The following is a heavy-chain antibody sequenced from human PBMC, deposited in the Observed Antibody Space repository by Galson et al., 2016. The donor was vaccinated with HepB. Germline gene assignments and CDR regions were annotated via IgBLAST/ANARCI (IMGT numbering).Heavy chain of an antibody. D-gene: IGHD3-3*01. Sequence: SLRLSCAASGFTFSSYAMSWVRQAPGKGLEWVSAISGSGGSTYYADSVKGRFTISRDNSKNTLYLQMNSLRAEDTAVDYCAKVKTGGDNGFWSLDYWGQGTLVTVSS. J-gene: IGHJ4*02. CDR1: GFTFSSYA. CDR2: ISGSGGST. CDR3: AKVKTGGDNGFWSLDY. V-gene: IGHV3-23*01.